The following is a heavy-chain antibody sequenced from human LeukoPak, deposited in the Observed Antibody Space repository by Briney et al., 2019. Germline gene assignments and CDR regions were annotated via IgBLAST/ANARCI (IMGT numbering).Heavy chain of an antibody. CDR1: GYTFIGYN. Sequence: ASVKVSCKASGYTFIGYNMHWVRQAPGQGLEWMGWINPNSGGTNYAQSFQGRVTMTRDTSSSTAYMELSRLRSDDTAIYYCALVGEALDYWGQGTLVTVSS. CDR2: INPNSGGT. CDR3: ALVGEALDY. V-gene: IGHV1-2*02. J-gene: IGHJ4*02. D-gene: IGHD4-17*01.